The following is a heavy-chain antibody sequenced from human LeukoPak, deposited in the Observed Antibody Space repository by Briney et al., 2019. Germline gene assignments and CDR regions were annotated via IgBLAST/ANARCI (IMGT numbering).Heavy chain of an antibody. CDR1: GYTFTNYW. CDR2: ILFGESDA. J-gene: IGHJ4*02. Sequence: GQSLKISCKGSGYTFTNYWIGWVRQVPGQGLEWIGTILFGESDARYSPSFQGQVTISADKSISPGYLQWSSLKASKTAMYYCARRYDNSEYFTYWGQGTLVTVSS. V-gene: IGHV5-51*01. D-gene: IGHD3-22*01. CDR3: ARRYDNSEYFTY.